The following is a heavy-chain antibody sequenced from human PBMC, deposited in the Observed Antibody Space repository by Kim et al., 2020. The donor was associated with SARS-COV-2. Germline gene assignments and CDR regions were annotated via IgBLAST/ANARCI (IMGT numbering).Heavy chain of an antibody. J-gene: IGHJ4*02. CDR3: ARVYISGWLARSSLGY. D-gene: IGHD6-19*01. V-gene: IGHV3-30*07. Sequence: SVKGRFTISRDNSKNTLYLQMNSLRAEDTAVYYCARVYISGWLARSSLGYWGQGTLVTVSS.